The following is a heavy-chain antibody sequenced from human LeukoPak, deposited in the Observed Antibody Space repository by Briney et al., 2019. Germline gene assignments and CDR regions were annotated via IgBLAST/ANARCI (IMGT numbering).Heavy chain of an antibody. CDR1: GFNFASNW. CDR3: ASSPGPLTEY. V-gene: IGHV3-74*01. Sequence: GGSLRLSCVASGFNFASNWMHWVRQTPGKGLMWVSRINSGGSGTSYADSVEGRFTISRDNAKNTLYLQMNNLRAEDTAMYYCASSPGPLTEYWGQGTLVTVSS. J-gene: IGHJ4*01. CDR2: INSGGSGT. D-gene: IGHD3-10*01.